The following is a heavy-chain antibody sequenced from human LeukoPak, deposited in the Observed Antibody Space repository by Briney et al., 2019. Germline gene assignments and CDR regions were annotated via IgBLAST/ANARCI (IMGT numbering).Heavy chain of an antibody. CDR3: AKEYDSSGYPGIGFDY. V-gene: IGHV3-23*01. D-gene: IGHD3-22*01. CDR1: GFTFSSYA. CDR2: ISGSGEST. J-gene: IGHJ4*02. Sequence: PGGSLRLSCAASGFTFSSYATNWVRQAPGKGLEWVSDISGSGESTYYADSVKGRLTISRDNSKNTLFLQMNSLRAEDTAVYYCAKEYDSSGYPGIGFDYWGQGTLVTVSS.